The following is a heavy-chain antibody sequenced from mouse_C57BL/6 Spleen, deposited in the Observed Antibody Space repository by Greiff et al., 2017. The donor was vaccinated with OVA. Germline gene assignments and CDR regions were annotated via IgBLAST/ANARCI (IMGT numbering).Heavy chain of an antibody. D-gene: IGHD3-1*01. J-gene: IGHJ1*03. CDR1: GYTFTSYW. Sequence: QVQLQQPGAELVMPGASVKLSCKASGYTFTSYWMHWVKQRPGQGLEWIGEIDPSDSYTNYNQKFKGKSTLTVDKSSSTAYMQLSSLTSEDSAVYYCARRGPLGDCGVWGTGTTVTVSS. CDR2: IDPSDSYT. V-gene: IGHV1-69*01. CDR3: ARRGPLGDCGV.